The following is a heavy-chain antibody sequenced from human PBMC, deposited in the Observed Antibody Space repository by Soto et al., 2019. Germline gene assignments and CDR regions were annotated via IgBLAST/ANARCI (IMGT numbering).Heavy chain of an antibody. D-gene: IGHD3-3*01. Sequence: QVQLQQWGAGLLKPSETLSLTCAVYGGSFSGYYWSWIRQPPGKGLEWIGEINHSGSTNYNPSLKGRVTISVDTSKNQFSLKLSSVTAADTAVYYCARAREGGYDFWSGYTPDYWGQGTLVTVSS. CDR2: INHSGST. CDR3: ARAREGGYDFWSGYTPDY. V-gene: IGHV4-34*01. CDR1: GGSFSGYY. J-gene: IGHJ4*02.